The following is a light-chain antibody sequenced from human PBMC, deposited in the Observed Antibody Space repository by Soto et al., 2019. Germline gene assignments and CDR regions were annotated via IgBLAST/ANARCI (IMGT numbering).Light chain of an antibody. CDR2: TTS. CDR1: QSISTY. V-gene: IGKV1-39*01. Sequence: DIQMTQSPSPLSASVGDRVTITCRASQSISTYLNWYQQKPGKAPNLLIYTTSNLESGVPSRFSGSGSGTDFTLTINSLQPEDFATYFCQQSYSRPRTFGQGTKVDIK. CDR3: QQSYSRPRT. J-gene: IGKJ1*01.